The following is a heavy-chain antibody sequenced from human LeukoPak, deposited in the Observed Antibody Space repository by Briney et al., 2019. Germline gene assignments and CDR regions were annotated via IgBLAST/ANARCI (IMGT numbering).Heavy chain of an antibody. CDR3: ARTTFPYYYYMDV. D-gene: IGHD4-17*01. Sequence: GASVKVSCKASGYTFTGYYMHWVRQAPGQGLEWMGWINPNSGGTNYAQKFQGRVTMTRDTSISTAYMELSRLRSDDTAVYYCARTTFPYYYYMDVWGKGTTVTVSS. CDR2: INPNSGGT. CDR1: GYTFTGYY. V-gene: IGHV1-2*02. J-gene: IGHJ6*03.